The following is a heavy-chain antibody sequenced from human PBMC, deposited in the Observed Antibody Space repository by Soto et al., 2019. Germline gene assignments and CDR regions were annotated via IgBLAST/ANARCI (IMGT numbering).Heavy chain of an antibody. D-gene: IGHD6-25*01. Sequence: LRLSCAASGFTFSSYGMHWVRQAPGKGLEWVAVISYDGSSKYYADSVKGRFTISRDNSKNTLYLQMNSLRAEDTAVYYCAKGLAAPGYWGQGTLVTVSS. CDR2: ISYDGSSK. CDR3: AKGLAAPGY. V-gene: IGHV3-30*18. CDR1: GFTFSSYG. J-gene: IGHJ4*02.